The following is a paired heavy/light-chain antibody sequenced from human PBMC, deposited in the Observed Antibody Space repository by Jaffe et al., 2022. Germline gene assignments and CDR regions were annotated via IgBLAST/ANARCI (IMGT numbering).Light chain of an antibody. CDR3: QQLKSYPLT. Sequence: DIQLTQSPSFLSASVGDRVTITCRATQDITSYLAWFQQKPGKAPKLLIHAASTLLSGVPSRFSGSESGTEFTLTISSLQPEDIATYYCQQLKSYPLTFGGGTKVEIK. J-gene: IGKJ4*01. CDR1: QDITSY. CDR2: AAS. V-gene: IGKV1-9*01.
Heavy chain of an antibody. CDR3: TRQTSDFWTEYYED. Sequence: EVHLVESGGGLVQPGGSLKLSCAASGFTFSGSAMHWVRQASGKGLEWVGRIRTKGNNYATTYAASVQGRFTISRDDSKNTSYLQMSSLKTDDTAVYYCTRQTSDFWTEYYEDWGQGTLVTVSS. J-gene: IGHJ4*02. CDR2: IRTKGNNYAT. V-gene: IGHV3-73*02. CDR1: GFTFSGSA. D-gene: IGHD3-3*01.